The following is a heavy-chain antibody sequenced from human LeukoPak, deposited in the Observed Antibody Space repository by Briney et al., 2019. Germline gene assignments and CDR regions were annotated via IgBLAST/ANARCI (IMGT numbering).Heavy chain of an antibody. V-gene: IGHV3-9*01. CDR3: VRGLGGAIFGVVPL. D-gene: IGHD3-3*01. CDR2: ISWNSGSI. CDR1: GFTFDDYA. J-gene: IGHJ4*02. Sequence: GGSLRLSCAASGFTFDDYAMHWVRQAPGKGLEWVSGISWNSGSIGYADSVKGRFTISRDNAKNSLYLQMNSLRAEDTAVYYCVRGLGGAIFGVVPLWGQGTLVTVSS.